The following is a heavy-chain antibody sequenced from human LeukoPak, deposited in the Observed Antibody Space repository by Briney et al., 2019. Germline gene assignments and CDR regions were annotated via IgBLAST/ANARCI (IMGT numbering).Heavy chain of an antibody. CDR2: TSHTGRA. J-gene: IGHJ4*02. V-gene: IGHV4-38-2*02. Sequence: SETLSLTCTVSASFISKSFYWGWIRQTPGRGLEWIGSTSHTGRAHYSGSLKSRVSMSVDTSKSQFPLSLETLSATDTAIYFCVRFSRGFDLWGRGILVTVSS. CDR1: ASFISKSFY. D-gene: IGHD3-10*01. CDR3: VRFSRGFDL.